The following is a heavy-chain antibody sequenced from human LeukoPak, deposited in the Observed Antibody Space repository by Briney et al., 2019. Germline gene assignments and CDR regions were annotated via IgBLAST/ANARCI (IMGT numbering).Heavy chain of an antibody. V-gene: IGHV4-61*10. CDR2: IYYSGST. Sequence: SETLSLTCTVSGDSISSGSYYWSWIRQPAGKGLEWIAYIYYSGSTNYNPSLKSRVTISLDTSKNQFSLKLSSVTAADTAVYYCARAGTMVRGVIILPQNWYFDLWGRGTLVTVSS. CDR3: ARAGTMVRGVIILPQNWYFDL. CDR1: GDSISSGSYY. D-gene: IGHD3-10*01. J-gene: IGHJ2*01.